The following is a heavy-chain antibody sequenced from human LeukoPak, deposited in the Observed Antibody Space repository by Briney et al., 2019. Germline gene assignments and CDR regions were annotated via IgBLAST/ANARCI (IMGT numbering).Heavy chain of an antibody. J-gene: IGHJ4*02. V-gene: IGHV3-30-3*01. CDR1: GFTFSSYA. Sequence: GRSLRLSCAASGFTFSSYAMHWVRQAPGKGLEWVAVISYDGSNKYYADSVKGRFTISRDNSKNTLYLQMNSLRAEDTAVYYCARGRGLVGALRGFDYWGQGTLVTVSS. D-gene: IGHD1-26*01. CDR3: ARGRGLVGALRGFDY. CDR2: ISYDGSNK.